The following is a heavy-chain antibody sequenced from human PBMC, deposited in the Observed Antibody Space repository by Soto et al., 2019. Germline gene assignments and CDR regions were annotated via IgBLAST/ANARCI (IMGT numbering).Heavy chain of an antibody. CDR2: ISAYNGNT. J-gene: IGHJ4*02. CDR3: ARQFIEYGSSSALDY. Sequence: ASVKVSCKASGYTFTSYGISWVRQAPGQGLEWMGWISAYNGNTNYAQKLQGRVTMTTDTSTSTAYMELGSLRTDDTAVYYCARQFIEYGSSSALDYWGQGTLVTVSS. V-gene: IGHV1-18*04. D-gene: IGHD6-6*01. CDR1: GYTFTSYG.